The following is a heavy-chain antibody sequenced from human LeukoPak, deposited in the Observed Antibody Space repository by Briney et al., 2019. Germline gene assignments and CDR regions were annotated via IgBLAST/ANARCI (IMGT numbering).Heavy chain of an antibody. CDR2: MNPNSGNT. D-gene: IGHD3-22*01. J-gene: IGHJ3*02. Sequence: ASVKVSCKASGYTFTGYDINWVRQATGQGLEWMGWMNPNSGNTGYAQKFQGRVTMTRNTSTSTAYMELSSLRSEDTAVYYCARGTYYYDSSGLDAFDIWGQGTMVTVSS. CDR3: ARGTYYYDSSGLDAFDI. CDR1: GYTFTGYD. V-gene: IGHV1-8*01.